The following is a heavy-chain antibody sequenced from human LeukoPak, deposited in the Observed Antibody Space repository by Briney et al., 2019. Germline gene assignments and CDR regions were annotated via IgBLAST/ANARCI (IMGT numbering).Heavy chain of an antibody. CDR1: GFTFSSYS. CDR2: ISSSSSYI. Sequence: GGSLRLSCAASGFTFSSYSMNWVRQAPGKGLEWVSPISSSSSYIYYADSVKGRFTISRDNAKNSLYLQMNSLRAEDTAVCYCARDLPSACSSTSCYPDYWGQGTLVTVSS. V-gene: IGHV3-21*01. CDR3: ARDLPSACSSTSCYPDY. D-gene: IGHD2-2*01. J-gene: IGHJ4*02.